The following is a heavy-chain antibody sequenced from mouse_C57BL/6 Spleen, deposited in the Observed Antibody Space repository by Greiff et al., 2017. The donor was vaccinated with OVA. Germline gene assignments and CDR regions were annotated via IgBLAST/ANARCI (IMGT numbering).Heavy chain of an antibody. V-gene: IGHV1-54*01. J-gene: IGHJ4*01. CDR2: INPGSGGT. CDR3: ARRGMVTSMDY. D-gene: IGHD2-2*01. Sequence: VKLQESGAELVRPGPSVKVSCKASGYAFTNYLIEWVKQRPGQGLEWIGVINPGSGGTNYNEKFKGKATLTADKSSSTAYMQLSSLTSEDSAVYFCARRGMVTSMDYWGQGTSVTVSS. CDR1: GYAFTNYL.